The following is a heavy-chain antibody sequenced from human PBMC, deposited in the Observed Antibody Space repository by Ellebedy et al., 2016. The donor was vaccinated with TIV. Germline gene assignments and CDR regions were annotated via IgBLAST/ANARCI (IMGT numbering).Heavy chain of an antibody. CDR3: ARGGGSSGYYFGFDY. J-gene: IGHJ4*02. CDR1: GFTFSSYA. V-gene: IGHV3-30-3*01. D-gene: IGHD3-22*01. Sequence: GESLRLSXAASGFTFSSYAMHWVRQAPDKGLEWVAVISYDGSNKYYADSVKGRFTISRDNSKNTLYLQMNSLRAEDTAVYYCARGGGSSGYYFGFDYWGQGTLVTVSS. CDR2: ISYDGSNK.